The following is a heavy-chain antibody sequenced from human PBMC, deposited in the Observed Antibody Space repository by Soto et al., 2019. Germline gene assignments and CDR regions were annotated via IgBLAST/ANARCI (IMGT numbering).Heavy chain of an antibody. J-gene: IGHJ6*02. CDR2: IYYSGST. CDR3: ARDTVTTWYYYYGMDV. V-gene: IGHV4-39*02. CDR1: GGSISSSSYY. Sequence: LSLTCTVSGGSISSSSYYWGWIRQPPGKGLEWIGSIYYSGSTYYNPSLKSRVTISVDTSKNQFSLKLSSVTAADTAVYYCARDTVTTWYYYYGMDVWGQGTTVTVSS. D-gene: IGHD4-17*01.